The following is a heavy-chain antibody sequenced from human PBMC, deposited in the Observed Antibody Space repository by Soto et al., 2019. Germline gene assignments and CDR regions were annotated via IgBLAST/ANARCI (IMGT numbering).Heavy chain of an antibody. CDR3: ARAPGSSWYYFDY. Sequence: QVQLVESGGGVVQPGRSLRLSCAASGFTFSSYGMYWVRQAPGKGLEWVAVIWYDGSNKYYADSVKGRFTISRDNSKNTLYLQMNSLRADDTAVYYCARAPGSSWYYFDYWGQGTLVTVSS. J-gene: IGHJ4*02. V-gene: IGHV3-33*01. CDR2: IWYDGSNK. D-gene: IGHD6-13*01. CDR1: GFTFSSYG.